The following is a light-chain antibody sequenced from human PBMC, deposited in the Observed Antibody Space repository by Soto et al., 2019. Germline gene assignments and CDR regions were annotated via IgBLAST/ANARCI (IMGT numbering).Light chain of an antibody. CDR3: QQRSNWPLT. CDR1: QSVSRY. Sequence: ELVLTQSPATLSLSPGERATLSCRASQSVSRYLAWYQQKPRQAPRLLIYAASNRATGIPARFSGSGSGTDFTLTIISREPEDFAVYYFQQRSNWPLTFVGGTQVEIK. J-gene: IGKJ4*01. CDR2: AAS. V-gene: IGKV3-11*01.